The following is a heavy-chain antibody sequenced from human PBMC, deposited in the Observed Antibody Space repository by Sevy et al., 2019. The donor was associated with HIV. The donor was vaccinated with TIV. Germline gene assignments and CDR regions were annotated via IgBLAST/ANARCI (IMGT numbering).Heavy chain of an antibody. V-gene: IGHV4-4*07. CDR3: ARYTAMITQSRSFDAFDI. J-gene: IGHJ3*02. CDR1: GDSINNYY. D-gene: IGHD5-18*01. Sequence: KQSQTLSLTCTVSGDSINNYYWSWIRQPAGKGLEWIGRIYSGGSAHYNPSLKSRVTMSVDSSKNQFSLKLSSVTAADTAVYYCARYTAMITQSRSFDAFDIWGQGTLVTVSS. CDR2: IYSGGSA.